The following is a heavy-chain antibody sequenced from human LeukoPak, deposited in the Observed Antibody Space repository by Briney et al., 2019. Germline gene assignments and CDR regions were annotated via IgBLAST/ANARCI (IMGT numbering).Heavy chain of an antibody. CDR1: GFISTNYA. D-gene: IGHD2-2*01. J-gene: IGHJ4*02. V-gene: IGHV3-23*01. CDR2: ISGSPDAT. CDR3: AREALRGTTSPFDY. Sequence: GGSLRLSCAVSGFISTNYAMNWVRQAPGKGLEWVSGISGSPDATYYADSVRGRFTISRDNSKNTLYLQMNSLRAEDTAVYYCAREALRGTTSPFDYWGQGTLVTVSS.